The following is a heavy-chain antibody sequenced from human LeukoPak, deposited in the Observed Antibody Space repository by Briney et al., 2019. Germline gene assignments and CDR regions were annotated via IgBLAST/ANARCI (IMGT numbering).Heavy chain of an antibody. CDR1: GGSISSGSYY. D-gene: IGHD3-22*01. J-gene: IGHJ4*02. V-gene: IGHV4-61*02. Sequence: SETLSLTCTVSGGSISSGSYYWSWIRQPAGKGLEWIGRIYTSGSTNYNPSLKSRVTISVDTSKNQFSLKLSSVTVADTAVYYCARDYYYYDSSGYSAWGQGTLVTVSS. CDR3: ARDYYYYDSSGYSA. CDR2: IYTSGST.